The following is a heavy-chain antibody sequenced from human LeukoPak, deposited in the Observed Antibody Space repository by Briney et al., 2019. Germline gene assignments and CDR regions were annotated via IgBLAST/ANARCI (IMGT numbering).Heavy chain of an antibody. V-gene: IGHV4-39*07. CDR1: GGSISTSNYY. CDR2: IYFSGST. D-gene: IGHD2-21*01. Sequence: SSETLSLTCTVSGGSISTSNYYLGWIRQPPRKGLEWIGSIYFSGSTYYNPSLKSRVTISVDTSKNQFSLKLSSVTAADTAVYYCARGRGEGYYYYYYMDVWGKGTTVTVSS. J-gene: IGHJ6*03. CDR3: ARGRGEGYYYYYYMDV.